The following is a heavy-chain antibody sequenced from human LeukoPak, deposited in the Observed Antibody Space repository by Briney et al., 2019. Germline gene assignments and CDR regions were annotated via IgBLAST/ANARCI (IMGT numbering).Heavy chain of an antibody. CDR2: IYPGDSGT. J-gene: IGHJ4*01. D-gene: IGHD3-10*01. CDR3: ARPAYGSGSQPPDY. CDR1: GYSFTSYW. Sequence: GESLKISCKGSGYSFTSYWIGWVRQMPGKGLEWMGIIYPGDSGTRYSPSFQGQVTISADKSINTAYLQWSSLKASDTAMYYCARPAYGSGSQPPDYWGQEPWSSSP. V-gene: IGHV5-51*01.